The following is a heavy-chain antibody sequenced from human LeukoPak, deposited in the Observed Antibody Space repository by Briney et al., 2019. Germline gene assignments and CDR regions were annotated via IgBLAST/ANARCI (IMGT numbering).Heavy chain of an antibody. CDR2: IKQDGSEK. V-gene: IGHV3-7*01. CDR1: GFTFSSYW. CDR3: ARDRGYCDSSGYLGYYYYYGMDV. D-gene: IGHD3-22*01. Sequence: GGSLRLSCAASGFTFSSYWMSWVRQAPGKGLEWVANIKQDGSEKYYVDSVKGRFTISRDNAKNSLYLQMNSLRAEDTAVYYCARDRGYCDSSGYLGYYYYYGMDVWGQGTTVTVSS. J-gene: IGHJ6*02.